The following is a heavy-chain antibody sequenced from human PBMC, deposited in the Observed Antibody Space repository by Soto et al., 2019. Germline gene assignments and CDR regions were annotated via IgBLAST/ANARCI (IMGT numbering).Heavy chain of an antibody. Sequence: ASVKVSCKASGYTFTGYYMHWVRQAPGQGLEWMGWINPNSGGTNYAQKFQGWVTMTRDTSISTAYMKLSRLTCDDTAVYDCTGERDTAARSPRGLSYDGMDVWGQGTTVTVSS. CDR3: TGERDTAARSPRGLSYDGMDV. CDR1: GYTFTGYY. V-gene: IGHV1-2*04. CDR2: INPNSGGT. D-gene: IGHD6-6*01. J-gene: IGHJ6*02.